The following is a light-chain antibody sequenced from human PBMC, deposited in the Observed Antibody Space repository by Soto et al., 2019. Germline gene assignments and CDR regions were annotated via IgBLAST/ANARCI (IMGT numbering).Light chain of an antibody. J-gene: IGKJ5*01. CDR3: QHRSSWPIT. CDR1: QSVSGY. CDR2: DIS. V-gene: IGKV3-11*01. Sequence: EIVLTQSPGTLSLSPVERATLSCMASQSVSGYLAWYQQKPGQAPRLLIYDISKRATGIPARFSGSGSATDFTLTISSLEPEDFAVYYCQHRSSWPITFGQGTRLEIK.